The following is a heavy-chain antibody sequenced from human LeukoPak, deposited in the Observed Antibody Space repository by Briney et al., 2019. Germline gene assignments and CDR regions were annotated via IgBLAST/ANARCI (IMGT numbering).Heavy chain of an antibody. Sequence: GASVNVSCKASGYTFTGYYMHWVRRAPGQGLEWMGWINPNSGGTNYAQKFQGWVTMTRDTSISTAYMELSRLRSDDTAVYYCARDQSYDSSLDYWGQGTLVTVSS. CDR2: INPNSGGT. V-gene: IGHV1-2*04. CDR1: GYTFTGYY. J-gene: IGHJ4*02. CDR3: ARDQSYDSSLDY. D-gene: IGHD3-22*01.